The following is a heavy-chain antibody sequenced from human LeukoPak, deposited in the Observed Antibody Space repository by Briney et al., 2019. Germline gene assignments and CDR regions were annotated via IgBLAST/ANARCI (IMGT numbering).Heavy chain of an antibody. CDR2: ISSSSSYI. V-gene: IGHV3-21*01. CDR3: ARSQIAVAGTANWFDP. J-gene: IGHJ5*02. D-gene: IGHD6-19*01. Sequence: PGGSWGFSCQALGLPLSGFRLTWVRKPPGKGLEWVSSISSSSSYIYYADSVKGRFTISRDNAKNSLYLQMNSLRAEDTAVYYCARSQIAVAGTANWFDPWGQGTLVTVSS. CDR1: GLPLSGFR.